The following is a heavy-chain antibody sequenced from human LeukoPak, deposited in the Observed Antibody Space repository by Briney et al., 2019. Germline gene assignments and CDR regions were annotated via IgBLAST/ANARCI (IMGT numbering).Heavy chain of an antibody. J-gene: IGHJ4*02. CDR3: ATEGPATHYFDS. CDR1: GYTFTKYF. Sequence: ASVKVSCKASGYTFTKYFIHWVRQAPGQGLEWMGIINPVTGDTVYAQKFQGRVTMTRDTSTSTVSMELSSLRAEDTAMFYCATEGPATHYFDSWGQGTLVTVSS. V-gene: IGHV1-46*01. CDR2: INPVTGDT.